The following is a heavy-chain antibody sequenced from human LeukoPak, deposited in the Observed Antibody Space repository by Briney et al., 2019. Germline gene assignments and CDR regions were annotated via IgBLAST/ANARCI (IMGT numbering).Heavy chain of an antibody. CDR2: TYYRSKWYN. CDR3: AIDLGNSGWYTFDY. CDR1: GDSVSSNNGA. J-gene: IGHJ4*02. V-gene: IGHV6-1*01. Sequence: SQTLSVTCAISGDSVSSNNGAWNWIRQSPSKGLEWLGRTYYRSKWYNDYAESMKGRITINSDTSKNQFSLQLNPVTPEDTAVYYCAIDLGNSGWYTFDYWGQGTLVTVSS. D-gene: IGHD6-19*01.